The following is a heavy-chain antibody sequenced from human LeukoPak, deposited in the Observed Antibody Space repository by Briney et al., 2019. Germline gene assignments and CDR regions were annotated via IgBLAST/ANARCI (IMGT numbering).Heavy chain of an antibody. J-gene: IGHJ4*02. D-gene: IGHD3-22*01. Sequence: GGSLRLSCAASGFTFSSYAMSWVRQAPGKGLEWVSGISGSGTSTYYADSVKGRFTISRDNSKNTLYLQMNSLRAEDTAVYYCASRNYYDSSGYYYYYFDYWGQGILVTVSS. CDR1: GFTFSSYA. V-gene: IGHV3-23*01. CDR2: ISGSGTST. CDR3: ASRNYYDSSGYYYYYFDY.